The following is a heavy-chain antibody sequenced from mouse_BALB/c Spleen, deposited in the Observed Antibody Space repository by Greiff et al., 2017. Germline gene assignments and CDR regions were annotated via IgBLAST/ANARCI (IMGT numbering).Heavy chain of an antibody. J-gene: IGHJ4*01. Sequence: QVQLQQPGAELVRPGASVKLSCKASGYTFTSYWINWVKQRPGQGLEWIGNIYPSDSYTNYNQKFKDKATLTVDKSSSTAYMQLSSPTSEDSAVYYCTRKGDRYNAMDYWGQGTSVTVSS. CDR3: TRKGDRYNAMDY. CDR1: GYTFTSYW. CDR2: IYPSDSYT. V-gene: IGHV1-69*02. D-gene: IGHD2-14*01.